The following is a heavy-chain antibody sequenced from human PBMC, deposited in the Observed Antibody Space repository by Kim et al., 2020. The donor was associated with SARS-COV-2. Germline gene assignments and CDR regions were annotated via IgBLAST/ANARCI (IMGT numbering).Heavy chain of an antibody. J-gene: IGHJ6*02. CDR1: GFTFSNAW. V-gene: IGHV3-15*01. Sequence: GGSLRLSCAASGFTFSNAWMSWVRQAPGKGLEWVGRIKSKTDGGTTDYAAPVKGRFTISRDDSKNTLYLQMNSLKTEDTAVYYCTTDSVAPITTVWDYYYGMDVWGQGTTVTVSS. D-gene: IGHD3-22*01. CDR2: IKSKTDGGTT. CDR3: TTDSVAPITTVWDYYYGMDV.